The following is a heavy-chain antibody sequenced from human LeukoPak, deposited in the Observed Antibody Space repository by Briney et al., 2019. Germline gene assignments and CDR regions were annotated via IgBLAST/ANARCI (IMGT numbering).Heavy chain of an antibody. J-gene: IGHJ5*02. CDR1: RFTFRSYA. D-gene: IGHD3-10*01. V-gene: IGHV3-23*01. Sequence: PPGGPLRLSCAASRFTFRSYAMTWVRQGPGKGLEWVSTISGDADTTFYADSVKGRFTISRDNSKNTLYLQMNSLRAEDTAVYYCARDPRWSPEYYYGSGMRFDPWGQGTLVTVSS. CDR3: ARDPRWSPEYYYGSGMRFDP. CDR2: ISGDADTT.